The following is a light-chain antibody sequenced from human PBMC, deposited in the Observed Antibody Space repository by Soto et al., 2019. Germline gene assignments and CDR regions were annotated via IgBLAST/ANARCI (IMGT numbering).Light chain of an antibody. V-gene: IGKV1-17*03. CDR3: LQHISYPWT. CDR2: SAS. CDR1: QGINIY. Sequence: DIQMTQSPSAMSASVGDRVTITCRARQGINIYLAWFQQRPGKVPKRLIYSASSLQSGVPSRFSGSGSGTEFTLTISSLQPEDFAAYYCLQHISYPWTFGQGTKVEIK. J-gene: IGKJ1*01.